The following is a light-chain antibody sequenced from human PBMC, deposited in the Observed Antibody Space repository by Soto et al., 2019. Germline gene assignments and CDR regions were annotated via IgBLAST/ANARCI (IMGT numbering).Light chain of an antibody. CDR3: QQYGSSRLT. V-gene: IGKV3-20*01. J-gene: IGKJ4*01. CDR1: QSVSSSY. CDR2: GAS. Sequence: EIVLTQSPGTLSLSPGERATLSCRASQSVSSSYLAWYQQKPGQAPRLLIYGASSRSTGIPDRFSGSGSGKYFSLTISRLEPEDFAVYYCQQYGSSRLTFGGGTNVEIK.